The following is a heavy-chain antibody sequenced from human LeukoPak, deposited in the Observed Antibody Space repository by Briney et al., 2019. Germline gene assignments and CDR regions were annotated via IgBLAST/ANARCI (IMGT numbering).Heavy chain of an antibody. V-gene: IGHV3-21*01. CDR1: GFTFSSYS. Sequence: PGGSLRLSCAASGFTFSSYSMNWVRQAPGKGLEWVSSISSSSSYIYYADPVKGRFTISRDNAKNSLYLQMNSLRAEDTAVYYCAKGSVIGTNHADYWGQGSLVTVSS. D-gene: IGHD2-8*01. J-gene: IGHJ4*02. CDR2: ISSSSSYI. CDR3: AKGSVIGTNHADY.